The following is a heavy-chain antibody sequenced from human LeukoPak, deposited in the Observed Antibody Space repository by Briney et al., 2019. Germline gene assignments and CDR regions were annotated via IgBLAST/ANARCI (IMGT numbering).Heavy chain of an antibody. CDR1: GFTFSSYA. D-gene: IGHD6-19*01. J-gene: IGHJ4*02. CDR3: ARYNGWYYSDY. Sequence: PPGRSLRLSCAASGFTFSSYAMHWVRQAPGKGLEWVSYISSRGSTKYYADSMKGRFTISRDNAKNSLYLQMNSLRAEDTAVYFCARYNGWYYSDYWGQGTLVTVSS. V-gene: IGHV3-48*03. CDR2: ISSRGSTK.